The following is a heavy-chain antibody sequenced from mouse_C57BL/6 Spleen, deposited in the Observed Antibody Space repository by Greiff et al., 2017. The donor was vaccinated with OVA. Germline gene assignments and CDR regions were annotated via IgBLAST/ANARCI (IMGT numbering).Heavy chain of an antibody. CDR2: IYPGGGYT. Sequence: QVQLKESGAELVRPGTSVKMSCKASGYTFTNYWIGWAKQRPGHGLEWIGDIYPGGGYTNYNEKFKGKATLTADKSSSTAYMQFSSLTSEDSAIYYCARDSSGYAMDYWGQGTSVTVSS. J-gene: IGHJ4*01. CDR1: GYTFTNYW. CDR3: ARDSSGYAMDY. V-gene: IGHV1-63*01. D-gene: IGHD3-2*02.